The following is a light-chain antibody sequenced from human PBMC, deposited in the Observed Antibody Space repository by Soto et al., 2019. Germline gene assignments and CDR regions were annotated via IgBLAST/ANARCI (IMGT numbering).Light chain of an antibody. CDR2: GPS. CDR3: QQYGNSPPNT. Sequence: EMVLTQSPGTLSLFPGERPTLSCRASKSVRRCYLAGSHQKPGQAPSPLIFGPSSRATGIPARFSGSGSGTDFTLIISRLEPEDFAVYFCQQYGNSPPNTFGQGTKVEIK. J-gene: IGKJ2*01. CDR1: KSVRRCY. V-gene: IGKV3-20*01.